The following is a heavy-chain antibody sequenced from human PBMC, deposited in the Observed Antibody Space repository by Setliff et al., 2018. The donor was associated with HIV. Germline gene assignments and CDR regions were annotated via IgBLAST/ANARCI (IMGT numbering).Heavy chain of an antibody. Sequence: ASVKVSCKASGYSFTDYYIHWVRQAPGQGLEWMGWINPKSDGTNYAQKFQGWITMTRDTSISTAYMELSRLRSDDTAVYYCARGMDYYDTSGYYQYYFDYWGQGTMVTVSS. CDR1: GYSFTDYY. D-gene: IGHD3-22*01. CDR2: INPKSDGT. CDR3: ARGMDYYDTSGYYQYYFDY. J-gene: IGHJ4*03. V-gene: IGHV1-2*04.